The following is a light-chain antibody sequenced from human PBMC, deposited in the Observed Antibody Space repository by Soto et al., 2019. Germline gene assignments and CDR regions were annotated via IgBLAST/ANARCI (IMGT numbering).Light chain of an antibody. V-gene: IGKV3-15*01. CDR3: QQYQSWPFP. CDR2: AAS. CDR1: QHVSSH. Sequence: ERVMTQSPATLSLSPGEGATLSCRANQHVSSHIAWYQHKPGQAPRLLIHAASTRAPGVPVRFSGSGSGTEFTLTISSLQFEDFAIDYCQQYQSWPFPFGQGTKLEIK. J-gene: IGKJ2*01.